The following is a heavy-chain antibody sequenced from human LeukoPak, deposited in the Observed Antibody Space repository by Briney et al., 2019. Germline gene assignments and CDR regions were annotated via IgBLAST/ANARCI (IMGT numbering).Heavy chain of an antibody. J-gene: IGHJ4*02. V-gene: IGHV1-46*01. Sequence: ASVKVSCKASGYTFTSYYMQWVGQAPGQGVEGMGIINPSGGSTSYEQKFQGRVTMTRHTSTSTVYMELSSLRSEDTAVYYCASGHYSSSWLFDYWGQGTLVTVSS. CDR3: ASGHYSSSWLFDY. D-gene: IGHD6-13*01. CDR1: GYTFTSYY. CDR2: INPSGGST.